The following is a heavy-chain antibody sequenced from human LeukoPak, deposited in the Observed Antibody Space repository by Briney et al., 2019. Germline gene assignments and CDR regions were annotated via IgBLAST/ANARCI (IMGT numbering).Heavy chain of an antibody. V-gene: IGHV1-69-2*01. CDR1: GYTFTDYY. CDR3: ATPRGYSDGNTFDY. J-gene: IGHJ4*02. D-gene: IGHD5-18*01. CDR2: VDPEDGET. Sequence: AASVKISCKVSGYTFTDYYMHWVQQAPGKGLEWMGLVDPEDGETIYAEKFQGRVTITADTSTDTAYMELSSLRSEDTAVYYCATPRGYSDGNTFDYWGQGTLVTVSS.